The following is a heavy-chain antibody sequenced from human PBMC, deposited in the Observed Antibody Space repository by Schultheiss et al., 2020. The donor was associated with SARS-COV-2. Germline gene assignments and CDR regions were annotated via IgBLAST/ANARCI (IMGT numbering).Heavy chain of an antibody. J-gene: IGHJ5*02. CDR2: INHSGST. CDR3: ARGRFTSSWYTPPRVWFDP. V-gene: IGHV4-34*01. CDR1: GGSFSGYY. D-gene: IGHD6-13*01. Sequence: GSLRLSCAVYGGSFSGYYWNWIRQPPGKGLEWIGEINHSGSTNYNPSLKSRVTISVDTSKNQFSLKLTSVTAADTAVYYCARGRFTSSWYTPPRVWFDPWGQGTLVTVSS.